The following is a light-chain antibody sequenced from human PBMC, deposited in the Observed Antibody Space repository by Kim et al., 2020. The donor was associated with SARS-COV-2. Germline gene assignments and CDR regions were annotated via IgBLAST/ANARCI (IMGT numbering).Light chain of an antibody. CDR3: LQDYNYAT. Sequence: ASVGDRVTITCRASQDISTELGWYQQNPGKAPKLLIYGATILESGIPSRFSGSESGTDFTLTISSLQPEDFAIYYCLQDYNYATFGQGTKVDIK. CDR2: GAT. J-gene: IGKJ1*01. V-gene: IGKV1-6*01. CDR1: QDISTE.